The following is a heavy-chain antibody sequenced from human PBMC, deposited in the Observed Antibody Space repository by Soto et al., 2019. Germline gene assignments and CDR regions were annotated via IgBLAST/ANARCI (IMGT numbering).Heavy chain of an antibody. CDR2: IYPSVSS. V-gene: IGHV4-38-2*02. Sequence: SETLSLTCSFAVFAISRGYYWSWVRQPPGKGLEWIGSIYPSVSSYHNPSLETRVRLSIDTSKNQFTLNLTSVTAADTALYYCAREQVGKTFFGNWGQAIQVIGS. D-gene: IGHD1-26*01. CDR3: AREQVGKTFFGN. J-gene: IGHJ4*02. CDR1: VFAISRGYY.